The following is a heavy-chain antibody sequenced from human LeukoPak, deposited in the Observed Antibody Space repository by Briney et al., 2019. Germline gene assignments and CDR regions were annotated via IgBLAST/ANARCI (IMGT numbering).Heavy chain of an antibody. CDR2: VSNDGSNK. D-gene: IGHD2-8*01. CDR3: PRALGSCTHGVCYTEFDY. J-gene: IGHJ4*02. CDR1: GFTFSYYA. V-gene: IGHV3-30*15. Sequence: GGSLRLSCAASGFTFSYYAFHWVRQAPGKGLEWVAVVSNDGSNKYYAESVKGRFTISRDHSKNTLFLEMSRLRAEDAALYYCPRALGSCTHGVCYTEFDYWGQGTLVTVSS.